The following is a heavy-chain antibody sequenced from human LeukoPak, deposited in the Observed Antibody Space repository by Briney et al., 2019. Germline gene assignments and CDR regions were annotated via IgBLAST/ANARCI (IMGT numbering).Heavy chain of an antibody. CDR2: TKEDGSEK. V-gene: IGHV3-7*01. CDR1: GFSFSTSW. J-gene: IGHJ4*02. CDR3: ARDRPYGSYDY. Sequence: GGSLRLSCAASGFSFSTSWMSWLRQAPGKGLEWVANTKEDGSEKHYVDSVKGRFTISRDNAKNSLYLQMNSLRAEDTAVYYCARDRPYGSYDYWGQGSLVTVSS. D-gene: IGHD2-15*01.